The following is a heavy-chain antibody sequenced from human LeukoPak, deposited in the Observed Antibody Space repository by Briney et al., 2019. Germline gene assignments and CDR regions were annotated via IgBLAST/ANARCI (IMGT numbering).Heavy chain of an antibody. D-gene: IGHD3-10*01. V-gene: IGHV3-23*01. CDR3: AKSSYKFGELLLFDY. J-gene: IGHJ4*02. CDR2: ISGSGGST. CDR1: GFTFSSYA. Sequence: GGSLRLSCAASGFTFSSYAMSWVRQAPGKGLEWVSAISGSGGSTYYADSVKGRFTISRDNSKNTLYLQMNSLRAEDTAVYYRAKSSYKFGELLLFDYWGQGTLVTVSS.